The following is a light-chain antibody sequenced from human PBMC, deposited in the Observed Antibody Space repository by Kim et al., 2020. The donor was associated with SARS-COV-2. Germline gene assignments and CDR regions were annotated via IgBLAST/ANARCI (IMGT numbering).Light chain of an antibody. J-gene: IGKJ4*01. CDR2: GAS. V-gene: IGKV3-20*01. Sequence: EIVLTQSPGTLSLSPGESATLSCRASQSLGSNYLAWYQQKPGQAPRLLIFGASRRATGIPDRFSGSGSGADFTLTISRLEPEDFAVYYCQQYGSSPLTFGGGTKVDIK. CDR1: QSLGSNY. CDR3: QQYGSSPLT.